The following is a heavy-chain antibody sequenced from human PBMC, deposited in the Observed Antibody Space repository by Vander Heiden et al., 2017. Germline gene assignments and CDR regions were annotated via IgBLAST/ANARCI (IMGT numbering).Heavy chain of an antibody. CDR1: GGSISTTSYY. CDR2: IYYSGSA. Sequence: HLQVQASGPGLVTPSETLSSPCCVAGGSISTTSYYGAWIRQPPGKGLEWIGSIYYSGSANYNPSLESRVTMAVDTSKNQFSLKMTSETAADTAIYYCAAEDTKQYFFDSWGQGTPVTVSS. CDR3: AAEDTKQYFFDS. V-gene: IGHV4-39*01. J-gene: IGHJ4*02.